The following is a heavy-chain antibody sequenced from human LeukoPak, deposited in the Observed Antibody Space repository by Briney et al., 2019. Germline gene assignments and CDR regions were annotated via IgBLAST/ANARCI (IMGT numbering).Heavy chain of an antibody. CDR1: GFTFSNAW. Sequence: PGGSLRLSCAASGFTFSNAWMNWVRQAPGKGLEWVGHIKSKTDGGTTDYAAPVKGGFTISRDDSKNTLYLQMNSLKTEDTAMYYCTTVGYCDGISCSGFDYWGQGTLVTVSP. V-gene: IGHV3-15*01. D-gene: IGHD2-2*01. CDR3: TTVGYCDGISCSGFDY. J-gene: IGHJ4*02. CDR2: IKSKTDGGTT.